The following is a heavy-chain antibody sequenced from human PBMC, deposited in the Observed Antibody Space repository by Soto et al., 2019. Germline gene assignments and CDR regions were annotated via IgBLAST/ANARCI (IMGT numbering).Heavy chain of an antibody. Sequence: PSETLSLTCAVSGRSFSGSYWSWIRQTPGKGLEWIGEINPSGSTNYTPSLKSRVPISVDTSKNQFSLKLSSVTAADTAVYYCASGPYCSGISCQGNYYDMDVWGKGTTVTGSS. CDR2: INPSGST. D-gene: IGHD2-15*01. V-gene: IGHV4-34*01. J-gene: IGHJ6*03. CDR1: GRSFSGSY. CDR3: ASGPYCSGISCQGNYYDMDV.